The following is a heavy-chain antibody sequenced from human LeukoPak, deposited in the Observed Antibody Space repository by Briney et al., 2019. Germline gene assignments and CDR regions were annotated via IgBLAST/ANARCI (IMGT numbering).Heavy chain of an antibody. V-gene: IGHV4-38-2*01. CDR3: ARHTPYYYYYYTDV. CDR1: GYSISSGYY. J-gene: IGHJ6*03. CDR2: IYHSGST. Sequence: PSETLSLTCAVSGYSISSGYYWGWIRQPPGKGLEWIGSIYHSGSTYYNPSLKSRVTISVDTSKNQFSLKLSSVTAADTAVYYCARHTPYYYYYYTDVWGKGTTVTVSS.